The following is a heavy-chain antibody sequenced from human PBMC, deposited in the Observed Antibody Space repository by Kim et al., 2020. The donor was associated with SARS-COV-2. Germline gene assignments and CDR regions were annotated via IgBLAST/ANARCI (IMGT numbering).Heavy chain of an antibody. CDR3: ARVRRGFARVPAGTYGAVDV. CDR1: GFTFSSYD. D-gene: IGHD6-13*01. V-gene: IGHV3-13*01. J-gene: IGHJ6*02. CDR2: IGTAGDT. Sequence: GGSLRLSCAASGFTFSSYDMHWVRQATGKGLEWVSAIGTAGDTYYPGSVKGRFTISRENAKNSLYLQMNSLRAGDTAVYYCARVRRGFARVPAGTYGAVDVWGQGTTVTVSS.